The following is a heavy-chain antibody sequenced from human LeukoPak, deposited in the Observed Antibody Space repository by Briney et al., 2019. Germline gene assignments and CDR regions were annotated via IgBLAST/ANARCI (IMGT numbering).Heavy chain of an antibody. CDR3: TAEGASDAFDM. J-gene: IGHJ3*02. Sequence: PGGSLRLSCAASGFTFSNAWMSWVRQAPGKGLEWVGRIKSKTDGGTTDYAAPVKGRFTISRDDSKNTLYLQMNSLKTEDTGVYYCTAEGASDAFDMWGQGTMVTVSS. D-gene: IGHD3-16*01. CDR1: GFTFSNAW. V-gene: IGHV3-15*01. CDR2: IKSKTDGGTT.